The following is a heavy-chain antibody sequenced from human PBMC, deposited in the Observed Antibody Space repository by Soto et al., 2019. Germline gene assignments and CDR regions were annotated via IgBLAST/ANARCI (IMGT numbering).Heavy chain of an antibody. CDR1: GGSISSGGYY. D-gene: IGHD5-18*01. Sequence: QVQLQESGPGLVKPSQTLSLTCTVSGGSISSGGYYWSWIRQHPGKGLEWIGYIYYSGSTYYNPSLKSQVTLSVDTSKNQFSLKLSSVTAADTAVYYCSRDRYGSRYGMDVWGQGTTVTVSS. V-gene: IGHV4-31*01. J-gene: IGHJ6*02. CDR2: IYYSGST. CDR3: SRDRYGSRYGMDV.